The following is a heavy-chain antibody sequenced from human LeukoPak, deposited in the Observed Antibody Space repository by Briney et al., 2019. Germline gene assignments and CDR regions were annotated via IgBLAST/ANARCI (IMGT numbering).Heavy chain of an antibody. V-gene: IGHV4-30-4*08. CDR3: AREVITPGDSDGFDL. J-gene: IGHJ3*01. CDR2: IHYDGRA. D-gene: IGHD2-2*01. Sequence: SETLSLTCTVSGGSISSANHFWSWVRQSPGEGLEWIGYIHYDGRAHYNPSLKSRVSMSLDMSKNQFSLSLSSVTAADTAIYYCAREVITPGDSDGFDLWGQGTMVSVSS. CDR1: GGSISSANHF.